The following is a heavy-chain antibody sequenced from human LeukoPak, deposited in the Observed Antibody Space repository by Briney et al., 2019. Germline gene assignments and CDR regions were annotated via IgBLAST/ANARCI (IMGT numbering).Heavy chain of an antibody. D-gene: IGHD3-3*01. Sequence: PSETLSLTCIVSGDSISNYYWSWIRQPPGKGLEWIGSIYYSGSTYYNPSLKSRVTISVDTSKNQFSLKLSSVTAADTAVYYCADTYYDFWGGFDYWGQGTLVTVSS. CDR1: GDSISNYY. V-gene: IGHV4-39*07. J-gene: IGHJ4*02. CDR3: ADTYYDFWGGFDY. CDR2: IYYSGST.